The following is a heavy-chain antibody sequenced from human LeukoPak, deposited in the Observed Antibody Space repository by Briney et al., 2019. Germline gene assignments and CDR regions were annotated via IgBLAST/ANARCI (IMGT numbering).Heavy chain of an antibody. V-gene: IGHV2-70*11. CDR3: ARTLSKNYYDSSGSSTRYYFDY. CDR1: GFSLSTSGMC. CDR2: IDWDDDK. Sequence: SGPALVKPTQTLTLTCTFSGFSLSTSGMCVSWIRQPPGKALEWLARIDWDDDKYYSTSLKTRLTISKDTSKNQVVPTMTNMDPVDTATYYCARTLSKNYYDSSGSSTRYYFDYWGQGTLVTVSS. D-gene: IGHD3-22*01. J-gene: IGHJ4*02.